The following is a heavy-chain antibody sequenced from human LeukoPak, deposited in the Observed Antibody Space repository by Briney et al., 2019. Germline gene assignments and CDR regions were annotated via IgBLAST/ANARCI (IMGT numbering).Heavy chain of an antibody. CDR2: ISISSSTI. CDR3: ARELGYCSGTTCSVHYYGLDV. V-gene: IGHV3-48*02. J-gene: IGHJ6*02. Sequence: GGSLRLSCAASGFTFTSYSMNWVRQAPGKGLEWVSYISISSSTIYYGDSVKGRFTISRDNAKNSVYLQMNSLGDEDTAMYYCARELGYCSGTTCSVHYYGLDVWGQGTTVTVSS. CDR1: GFTFTSYS. D-gene: IGHD2-2*01.